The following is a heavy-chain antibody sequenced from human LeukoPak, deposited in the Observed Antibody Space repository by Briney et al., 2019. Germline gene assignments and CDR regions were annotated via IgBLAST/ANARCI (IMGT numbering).Heavy chain of an antibody. J-gene: IGHJ4*02. CDR3: AKPGVSSSAIDY. D-gene: IGHD6-6*01. V-gene: IGHV3-21*01. CDR2: ISSSSSYI. Sequence: GGSLRLSCAASGFTFSSYSMNWVRQAPGKGLEWVSSISSSSSYIYYADSVKGRFTISRDNAKNSLYLQMNSLRAEDTAVYYCAKPGVSSSAIDYWGQGTLVTVSS. CDR1: GFTFSSYS.